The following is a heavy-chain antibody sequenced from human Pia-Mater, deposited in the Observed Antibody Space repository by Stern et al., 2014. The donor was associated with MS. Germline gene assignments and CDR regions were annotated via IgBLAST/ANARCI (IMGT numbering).Heavy chain of an antibody. CDR2: IIPIFATT. J-gene: IGHJ6*02. V-gene: IGHV1-69*01. D-gene: IGHD4-11*01. Sequence: QVQLVQSGAEVKKPGSSVKVSCKASGGTFSTEAISWVRRAPGQGLEWMGGIIPIFATTKYAQTFQARVTPTADAYTSTPHLELSSLRSDDTAVYYCARDLSGTITIFYYYGMDVWGQGTTVTVSS. CDR3: ARDLSGTITIFYYYGMDV. CDR1: GGTFSTEA.